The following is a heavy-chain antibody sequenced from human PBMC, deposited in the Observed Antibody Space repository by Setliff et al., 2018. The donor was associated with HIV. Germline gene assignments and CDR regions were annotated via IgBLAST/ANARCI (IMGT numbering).Heavy chain of an antibody. Sequence: LSLTCTVSGDSISSYSWNWIRQSPGGGLEWIGFIFSSGRTKYNPSLQSRVTMSIDTSKNQFSLRLTSVTAADTAVYYCARRIDDSGSFPDKNWLDTWGQGSLVTVSS. D-gene: IGHD3-10*01. CDR1: GDSISSYS. CDR2: IFSSGRT. V-gene: IGHV4-4*09. J-gene: IGHJ5*02. CDR3: ARRIDDSGSFPDKNWLDT.